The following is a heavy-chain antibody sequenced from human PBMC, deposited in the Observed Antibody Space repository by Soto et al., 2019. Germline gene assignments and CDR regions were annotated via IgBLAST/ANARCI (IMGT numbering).Heavy chain of an antibody. D-gene: IGHD3-22*01. CDR1: GFTFSSYA. J-gene: IGHJ4*02. Sequence: GGSLRLSCAASGFTFSSYAMSWVRQAPGKGLEWVSAISGSGGSTYYADSVKGRFTISRDNSKNTLYLQMNSLRAEDTAVYYCAKQPKYYYDSSGYFDYWGQGTLVTVSS. CDR3: AKQPKYYYDSSGYFDY. V-gene: IGHV3-23*01. CDR2: ISGSGGST.